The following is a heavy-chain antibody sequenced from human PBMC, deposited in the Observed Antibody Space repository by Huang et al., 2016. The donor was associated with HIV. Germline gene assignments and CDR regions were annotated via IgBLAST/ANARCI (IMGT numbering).Heavy chain of an antibody. Sequence: QVQLVQSGAEVKKPGSSVKVSCKASGGTFNSYAINWGRQAPGDGLEWMGGVNTVLGTTKSAQKVQGRVTITADESTGTAYMELSSLRSNDTAVYYCARSQSGAATAMGSDYYYYNYMDVWGKGTTVTVSS. CDR3: ARSQSGAATAMGSDYYYYNYMDV. D-gene: IGHD5-18*01. CDR1: GGTFNSYA. J-gene: IGHJ6*03. V-gene: IGHV1-69*13. CDR2: VNTVLGTT.